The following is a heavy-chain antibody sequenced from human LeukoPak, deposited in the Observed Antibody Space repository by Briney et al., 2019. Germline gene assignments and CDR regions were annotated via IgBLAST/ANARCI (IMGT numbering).Heavy chain of an antibody. CDR1: GFTFSHYA. CDR2: ITFDGGNT. D-gene: IGHD6-19*01. CDR3: TRTHINGWCFNS. Sequence: GGSLRLSCAASGFTFSHYAMSWVRQAPGKGLEWVSIITFDGGNTYYSSVKGRFTISRDNSKNTLYLQMSSLGAEDTAVYYCTRTHINGWCFNSWGQGTLVTVSS. J-gene: IGHJ4*02. V-gene: IGHV3-23*01.